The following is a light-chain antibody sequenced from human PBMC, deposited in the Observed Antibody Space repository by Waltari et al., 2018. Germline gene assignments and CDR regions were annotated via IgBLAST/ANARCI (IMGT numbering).Light chain of an antibody. CDR3: QQSYSTPWT. CDR1: QSISSY. Sequence: DIQMTQSPSSLSASVGDRVTITCRASQSISSYLNWYQQKPGKAPKLLIYAASSLQSGVPSRFSGSGSWTDFTLTISSLQPEDFATYYCQQSYSTPWTFGQWTKVEIK. V-gene: IGKV1-39*01. CDR2: AAS. J-gene: IGKJ1*01.